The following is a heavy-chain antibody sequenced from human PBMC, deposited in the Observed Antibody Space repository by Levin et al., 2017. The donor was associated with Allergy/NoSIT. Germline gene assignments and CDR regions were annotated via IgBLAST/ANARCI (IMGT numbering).Heavy chain of an antibody. CDR2: IRSIANSYST. V-gene: IGHV3-73*01. CDR1: GFTFSGSA. J-gene: IGHJ4*02. CDR3: ARLAYSSIWYGFDY. Sequence: PGGSLRLSCAASGFTFSGSAMHWVRQASGKGLEWVGRIRSIANSYSTAYAASVKGRFTISRDDSKNTAYLQMNSLKIEDTAVYYCARLAYSSIWYGFDYWGQGTLVTVSS. D-gene: IGHD6-13*01.